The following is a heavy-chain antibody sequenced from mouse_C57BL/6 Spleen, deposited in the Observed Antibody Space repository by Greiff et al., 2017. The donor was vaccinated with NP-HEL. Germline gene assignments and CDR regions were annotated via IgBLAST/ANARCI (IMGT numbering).Heavy chain of an antibody. CDR3: ARKGITTVVATDYAMDY. D-gene: IGHD1-1*01. V-gene: IGHV1-19*01. Sequence: EVQLQQSGPVLVKPGASVKMSCKASGYTFTDYYMNWVKQSHGKSLEWIGVINPYNGGTSYNQKFKGKATLTVDKSSSTAYMELNSLTSEDSAVYYCARKGITTVVATDYAMDYWGQGTSVTVSS. J-gene: IGHJ4*01. CDR2: INPYNGGT. CDR1: GYTFTDYY.